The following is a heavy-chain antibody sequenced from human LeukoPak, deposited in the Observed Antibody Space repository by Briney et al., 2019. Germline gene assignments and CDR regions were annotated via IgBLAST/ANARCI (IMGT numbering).Heavy chain of an antibody. Sequence: SVKVSCKASGGTFSSYAISWVRQAPGPGLEWMGGIIPIFGTANYAQKFQGRVTITADESTSTAYMELSSLRSEDTAVYYCARRRSIQLWASFDYWGQGTLVTVSS. V-gene: IGHV1-69*13. CDR2: IIPIFGTA. D-gene: IGHD5-18*01. CDR1: GGTFSSYA. CDR3: ARRRSIQLWASFDY. J-gene: IGHJ4*02.